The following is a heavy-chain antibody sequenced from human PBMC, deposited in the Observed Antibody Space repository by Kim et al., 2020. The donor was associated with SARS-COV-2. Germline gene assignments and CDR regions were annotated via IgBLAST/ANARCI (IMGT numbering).Heavy chain of an antibody. V-gene: IGHV3-23*01. Sequence: GGSLRLSCAASGFTFSSYTMTWVRQAPGKGLEWVSCISGSGSSTYYADSVKGRFTISRDNAKNTLYLQMNSLRADDTAVYYCARQCLNWGRGTLVTVSS. J-gene: IGHJ4*02. CDR2: ISGSGSST. CDR3: ARQCLN. D-gene: IGHD4-4*01. CDR1: GFTFSSYT.